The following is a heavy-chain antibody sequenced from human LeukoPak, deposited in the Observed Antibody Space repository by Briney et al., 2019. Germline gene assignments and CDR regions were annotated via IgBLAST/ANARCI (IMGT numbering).Heavy chain of an antibody. CDR1: GFTFSSYS. CDR3: ARAVPLRFLEWLPRGTDKFDY. J-gene: IGHJ4*02. V-gene: IGHV3-21*01. Sequence: GGSLRLSCAASGFTFSSYSMNWVRQAPGKGLEWVSSISSSSSYIYYADSVKGRFTISRDNAKNSLYLQMNSLRAEDTAVYYCARAVPLRFLEWLPRGTDKFDYWGQRTLVTVSS. D-gene: IGHD3-3*01. CDR2: ISSSSSYI.